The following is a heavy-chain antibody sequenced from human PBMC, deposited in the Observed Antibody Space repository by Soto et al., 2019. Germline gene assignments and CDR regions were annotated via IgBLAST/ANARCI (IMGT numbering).Heavy chain of an antibody. Sequence: ASVKVSCKASGGTFSSYAISWVRQAPGQGLEWMGGIIPIFGTANCAQKFQGRVTITADESTSTAYMELSSLRPEDTAVYYCAIYYDFWSGYGPQYYYYGMDVWGQGTTVTVSS. V-gene: IGHV1-69*13. CDR2: IIPIFGTA. J-gene: IGHJ6*02. D-gene: IGHD3-3*01. CDR1: GGTFSSYA. CDR3: AIYYDFWSGYGPQYYYYGMDV.